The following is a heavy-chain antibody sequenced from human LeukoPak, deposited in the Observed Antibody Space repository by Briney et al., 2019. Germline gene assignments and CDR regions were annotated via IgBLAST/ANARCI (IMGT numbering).Heavy chain of an antibody. V-gene: IGHV3-23*01. D-gene: IGHD6-13*01. CDR2: ISGSGGST. J-gene: IGHJ4*02. CDR3: AKMEGIAAAGTGAVLDY. CDR1: GFTFSSYA. Sequence: PGGSLRLSCAASGFTFSSYAMSWVRQAPGKGLEWGSAISGSGGSTYYADSVKGRFTISRDNSKNTLYLQMNSLRAEDTAVYYCAKMEGIAAAGTGAVLDYWGQGTLVTVPS.